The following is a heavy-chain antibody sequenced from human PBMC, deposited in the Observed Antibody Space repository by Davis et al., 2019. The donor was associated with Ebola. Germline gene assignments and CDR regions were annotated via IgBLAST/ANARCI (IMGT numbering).Heavy chain of an antibody. CDR1: GFNFSLYG. D-gene: IGHD3-10*01. CDR2: VSFNGDNT. V-gene: IGHV3-30*18. CDR3: ANLGAGSHDTDFDY. J-gene: IGHJ4*02. Sequence: GGSLRLSCVASGFNFSLYGMHWVRQAPGKGLEWVAVVSFNGDNTYYADSVKGRFTIPRDNSKSMLYLQMNSLTMEDTAVYFCANLGAGSHDTDFDYWGAGTLVTVSS.